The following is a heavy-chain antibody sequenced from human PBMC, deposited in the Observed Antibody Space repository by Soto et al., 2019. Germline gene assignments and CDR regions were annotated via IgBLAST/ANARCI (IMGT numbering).Heavy chain of an antibody. CDR1: GFTFSSYG. D-gene: IGHD1-26*01. J-gene: IGHJ6*02. CDR3: AKDGIVGATGGNYYYYGMDV. CDR2: ISYDGSNK. Sequence: PGGSLRLSCAASGFTFSSYGMHWVRQAPGKGLEWVAVISYDGSNKYYADSVKGRFTISRDNSKNTLYLQMNSLRAEDTAVYYCAKDGIVGATGGNYYYYGMDVWGQGTTVTVSS. V-gene: IGHV3-30*18.